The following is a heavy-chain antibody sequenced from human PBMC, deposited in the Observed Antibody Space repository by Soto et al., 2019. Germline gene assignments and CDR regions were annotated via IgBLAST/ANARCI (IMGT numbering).Heavy chain of an antibody. D-gene: IGHD2-15*01. CDR2: INTYNGKT. CDR3: CSSHVPTSFDY. Sequence: QVQLLQSGAEVMKPGASVKVSCKASGYTFTNFGISWVRQAPGQGLEWMGWINTYNGKTNYAQKLQGRATLTTDTSTSTAYMELRSLTSADTAIYYCCSSHVPTSFDYWGQGALVTVSS. J-gene: IGHJ4*02. CDR1: GYTFTNFG. V-gene: IGHV1-18*01.